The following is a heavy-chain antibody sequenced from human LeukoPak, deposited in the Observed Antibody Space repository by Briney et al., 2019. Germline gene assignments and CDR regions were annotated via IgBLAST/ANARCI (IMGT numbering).Heavy chain of an antibody. Sequence: SETLSLTCTVSGGSISGYYWSWIRQPAGKGLEWIGRIYTSGSTNYNPSLKSRVTMSVDMSRNQIVLNLSSVTAADTAVYFCARDKQHSYGRYFDHWGQGTLVTVSS. CDR3: ARDKQHSYGRYFDH. CDR1: GGSISGYY. D-gene: IGHD5-18*01. V-gene: IGHV4-4*07. J-gene: IGHJ4*02. CDR2: IYTSGST.